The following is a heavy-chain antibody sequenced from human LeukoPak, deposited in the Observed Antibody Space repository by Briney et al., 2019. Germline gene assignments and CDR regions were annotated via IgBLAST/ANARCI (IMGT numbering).Heavy chain of an antibody. V-gene: IGHV4-30-2*01. Sequence: SETLSLTCTVSGGSISSGGYYWSWIRQPPGKGLEWIGYIYHSGSTYYNPSLKSRVTISVDRSKNQFSLKLSSVTAADTAVYYCARDHHSGYVFDYWGQGTLVTVSS. CDR3: ARDHHSGYVFDY. D-gene: IGHD5-12*01. CDR2: IYHSGST. CDR1: GGSISSGGYY. J-gene: IGHJ4*02.